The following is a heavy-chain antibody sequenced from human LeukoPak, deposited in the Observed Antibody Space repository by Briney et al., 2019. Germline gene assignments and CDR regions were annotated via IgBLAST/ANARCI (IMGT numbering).Heavy chain of an antibody. Sequence: PGGALRLSCAASGLTFSSYAMNWVRQAPGKGLEWVSAISGRGGSTYYADSVKGRFTISSDNSKNTLYLQMNRLRVEDTAVHYCARKEIQIPLRYFDYWGQGSLVTVSS. V-gene: IGHV3-23*01. J-gene: IGHJ4*02. CDR2: ISGRGGST. CDR1: GLTFSSYA. CDR3: ARKEIQIPLRYFDY. D-gene: IGHD3-9*01.